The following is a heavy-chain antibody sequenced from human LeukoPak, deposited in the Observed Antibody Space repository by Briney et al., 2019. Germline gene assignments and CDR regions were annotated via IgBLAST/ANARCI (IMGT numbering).Heavy chain of an antibody. V-gene: IGHV4-59*08. CDR2: IYYSGST. J-gene: IGHJ6*02. Sequence: PSETLSLTCTVSGGSISSYYWSWIRQPPGKGLEWIGYIYYSGSTNYNPSLKSRVTISVDTSKNQFSLKLSSVTAADTAVYYCARGDSGSSGPYYYYGMDVWGQGTTVTVSS. CDR3: ARGDSGSSGPYYYYGMDV. D-gene: IGHD1-26*01. CDR1: GGSISSYY.